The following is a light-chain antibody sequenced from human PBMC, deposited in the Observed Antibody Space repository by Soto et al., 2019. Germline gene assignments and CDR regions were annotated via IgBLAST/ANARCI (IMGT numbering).Light chain of an antibody. Sequence: DIQMTQSPSSLSASVGDRVTITCRASQSISSYLNWYQQKPGKAPKLLIYAASSLQSVVPSRFSGSGSGTDFTLTISSLQPEDFATYYCQQSYSTPYYTFGQGTKLEIK. J-gene: IGKJ2*01. CDR1: QSISSY. V-gene: IGKV1-39*01. CDR2: AAS. CDR3: QQSYSTPYYT.